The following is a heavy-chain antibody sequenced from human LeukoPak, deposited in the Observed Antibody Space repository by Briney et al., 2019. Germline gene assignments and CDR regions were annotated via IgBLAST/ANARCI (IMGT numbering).Heavy chain of an antibody. CDR2: IYYSGTT. D-gene: IGHD1-26*01. J-gene: IGHJ4*02. Sequence: SETLRLTCAASGGTISSNTFTWGWIRQPPGKGLEWIGSIYYSGTTYYNPSLTSRITISVDTSNNQFSLNLNSVTAADTAVYYCATQVGAAITYSETWGPRALGTVSS. V-gene: IGHV4-39*01. CDR1: GGTISSNTFT. CDR3: ATQVGAAITYSET.